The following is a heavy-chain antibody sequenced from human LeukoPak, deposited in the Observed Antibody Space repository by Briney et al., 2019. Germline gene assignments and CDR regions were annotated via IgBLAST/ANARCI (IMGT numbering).Heavy chain of an antibody. V-gene: IGHV1-18*04. CDR2: ISAYNGNT. Sequence: ASVKVSCKASGYTFTGYYMHWVRQAPGQGLEWMGWISAYNGNTNYAQKLQGRVTMTTDTSTSTAYMELRSLRSDDTAVYYCARDRDYDILTGFENWFDPWGQGTLVTVSS. CDR3: ARDRDYDILTGFENWFDP. J-gene: IGHJ5*02. CDR1: GYTFTGYY. D-gene: IGHD3-9*01.